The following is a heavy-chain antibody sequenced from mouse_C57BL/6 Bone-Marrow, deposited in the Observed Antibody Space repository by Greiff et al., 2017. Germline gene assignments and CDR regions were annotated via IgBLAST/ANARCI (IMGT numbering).Heavy chain of an antibody. J-gene: IGHJ3*01. CDR1: GFSLTSYG. CDR2: IWRGGST. V-gene: IGHV2-5*01. D-gene: IGHD2-1*01. CDR3: AKTGSIYYGNYPFAY. Sequence: QVQLKESGPGLVKPSQSLSITCTVSGFSLTSYGVHWVRQSPGKGLEWLGVIWRGGSTDYNAAFMSRLSITKDNSKSQVFFKMNSLQADDTAIYYCAKTGSIYYGNYPFAYWGQGTLVTVSA.